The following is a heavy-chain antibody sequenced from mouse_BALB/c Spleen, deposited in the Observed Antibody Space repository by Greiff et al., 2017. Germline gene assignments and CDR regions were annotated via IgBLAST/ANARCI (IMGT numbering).Heavy chain of an antibody. CDR2: IRLKSNNYAT. CDR1: GFTFSNYW. J-gene: IGHJ3*01. D-gene: IGHD2-4*01. Sequence: EVMLVESGGGLVQPGGSMKLSCVASGFTFSNYWMNWVRQSPEKGLEWVAEIRLKSNNYATHYAESVKGRFTISRADSKSSVYLQMNNLRAEDTGSYYCTRPGDYDDYWGQGTLVTVSA. V-gene: IGHV6-6*02. CDR3: TRPGDYDDY.